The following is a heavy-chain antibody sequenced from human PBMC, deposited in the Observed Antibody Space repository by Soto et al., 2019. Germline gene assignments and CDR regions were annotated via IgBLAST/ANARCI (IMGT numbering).Heavy chain of an antibody. CDR3: ALRQEWGSWALDY. CDR1: GGSLSSGYYY. J-gene: IGHJ4*02. CDR2: IYYSGST. D-gene: IGHD6-13*01. Sequence: PXETLPLTCSVAGGSLSSGYYYWSWIRQPPGKGLEWIGYIYYSGSTYYNPSLKSRVTISVDTSKNQFSLKLSSVTAADTAVYYCALRQEWGSWALDYWGQGNLVTVSS. V-gene: IGHV4-30-4*01.